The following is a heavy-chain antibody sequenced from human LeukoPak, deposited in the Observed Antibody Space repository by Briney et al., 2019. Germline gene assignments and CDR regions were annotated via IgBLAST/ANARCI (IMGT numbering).Heavy chain of an antibody. CDR3: ASPIEEATAA. CDR2: INHSGST. V-gene: IGHV4-34*01. Sequence: KASETLSLTCAVYGGSFSGYYWSWIRQPPGKGLEWIGEINHSGSTNYNPSLKSRVTISVDTSKNQFSLKLSSVTAADTAVYYCASPIEEATAAWGQGTLVTVSS. D-gene: IGHD5-12*01. CDR1: GGSFSGYY. J-gene: IGHJ5*02.